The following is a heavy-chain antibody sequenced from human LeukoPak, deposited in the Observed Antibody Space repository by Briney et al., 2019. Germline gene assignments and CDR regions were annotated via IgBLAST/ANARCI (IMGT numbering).Heavy chain of an antibody. CDR1: GYTFTSYD. CDR3: ARDRHQLRYFDWGRNWFDP. J-gene: IGHJ5*02. CDR2: MNPNSGNT. D-gene: IGHD3-9*01. Sequence: ASVKVSCKASGYTFTSYDINWVRQATGQGLEWMGWMNPNSGNTGYAQKFQGRVTMTRNTSISTAYMELSSLRSEDTAVYYCARDRHQLRYFDWGRNWFDPWGQGTLVTVSS. V-gene: IGHV1-8*01.